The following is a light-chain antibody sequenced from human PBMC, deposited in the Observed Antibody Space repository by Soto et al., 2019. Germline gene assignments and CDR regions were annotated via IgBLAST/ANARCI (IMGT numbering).Light chain of an antibody. V-gene: IGKV1-5*03. CDR3: QQYHIYSGT. CDR2: KAS. CDR1: QTIDSW. J-gene: IGKJ1*01. Sequence: DIQMTQSPSTLSASVGDRVTITCRASQTIDSWLAWYQQRPGKPPNLLIYKASTLASGGPSRFSGSGSRTVFTLPIPSLQPDDFATYYCQQYHIYSGTLGQGTTVDTK.